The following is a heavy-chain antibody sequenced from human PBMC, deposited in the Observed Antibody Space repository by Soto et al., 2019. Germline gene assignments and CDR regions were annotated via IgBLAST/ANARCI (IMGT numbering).Heavy chain of an antibody. J-gene: IGHJ4*01. CDR2: ICCDSGNI. D-gene: IGHD4-4*01. V-gene: IGHV3-9*01. CDR1: GFTFDAHA. CDR3: ARWDTTASFSHMRN. Sequence: EVQLVESGGGLVQPGRSLRLSCAGSGFTFDAHAMHWVRQAPGKGLEWVSIICCDSGNIHYADSVKGRFTISRDNAKNSLYLQMNSLRAEDTAVYYCARWDTTASFSHMRNWGQETLVTVSS.